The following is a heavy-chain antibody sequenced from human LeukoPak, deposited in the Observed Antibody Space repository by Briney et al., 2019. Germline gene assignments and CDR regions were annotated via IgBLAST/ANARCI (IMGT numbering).Heavy chain of an antibody. Sequence: ASVKVSCKASGHTFTRYYIHWVRQAPGQGLEWMGRINPNSGGTNYAQKFQGRVTMTRDTSISTAYMELSRLRSDDTAVYYCARHKLRFLEWLLYPLDYWGQGTLVTVSS. J-gene: IGHJ4*02. CDR3: ARHKLRFLEWLLYPLDY. CDR2: INPNSGGT. CDR1: GHTFTRYY. V-gene: IGHV1-2*06. D-gene: IGHD3-3*01.